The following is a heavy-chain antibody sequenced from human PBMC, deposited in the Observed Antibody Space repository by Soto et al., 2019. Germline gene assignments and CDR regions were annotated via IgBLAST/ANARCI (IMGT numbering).Heavy chain of an antibody. J-gene: IGHJ5*02. CDR2: INAGNGNT. CDR1: GYTFTSYA. CDR3: ARAPDFWSGYYYKSHNWFDP. D-gene: IGHD3-3*01. V-gene: IGHV1-3*01. Sequence: ASVKVSCKDSGYTFTSYAMHWVRQAPGQRLEWMGWINAGNGNTKYSQKFQGRVTITRDTSASPAYMELSSLRSEDTAVYYCARAPDFWSGYYYKSHNWFDPWGQGTLVTVS.